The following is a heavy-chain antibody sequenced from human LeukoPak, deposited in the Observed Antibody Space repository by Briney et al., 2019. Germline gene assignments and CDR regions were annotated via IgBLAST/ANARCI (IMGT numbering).Heavy chain of an antibody. J-gene: IGHJ4*02. D-gene: IGHD6-13*01. CDR3: AKGRNTAAGYYFDY. CDR1: GFTFSSYS. Sequence: GGSLRLSCAGSGFTFSSYSMNGVRQAPGKGLEWVSGISGSGGSTYYADSVKGRFSISRDDSTNTLSLQMNRRRAEETAVYHCAKGRNTAAGYYFDYWGQGTLVTVSS. V-gene: IGHV3-23*01. CDR2: ISGSGGST.